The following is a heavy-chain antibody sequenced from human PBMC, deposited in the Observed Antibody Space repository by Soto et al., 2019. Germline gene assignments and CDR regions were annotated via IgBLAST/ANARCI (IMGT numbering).Heavy chain of an antibody. CDR3: VRVRLTPGDAFSF. J-gene: IGHJ3*01. Sequence: SQTLSLTCAISGDSVSSNSAAWNWIRQSPSRGLEWLGRTYYRSKWYNDYAVSVKSRITINPDTSKNQFSLQLNSVTPEDTAVSYFVRVRLTPGDAFSFWGQGTLDTVSS. V-gene: IGHV6-1*01. CDR2: TYYRSKWYN. D-gene: IGHD4-17*01. CDR1: GDSVSSNSAA.